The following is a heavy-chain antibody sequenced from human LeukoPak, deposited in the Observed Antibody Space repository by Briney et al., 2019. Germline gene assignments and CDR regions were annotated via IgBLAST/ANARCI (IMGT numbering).Heavy chain of an antibody. CDR2: IYYSGST. V-gene: IGHV4-39*01. Sequence: SETLSLICTVSGGSISSSSYYWGWIRQPPGKGLEWIGSIYYSGSTYYNPSLKSRVTISVDTSKNQFSLKLSSVTAADTAVYYCARQIKIFGVVIIPPYFDYWGQGTLVTVSS. J-gene: IGHJ4*02. CDR1: GGSISSSSYY. D-gene: IGHD3-3*01. CDR3: ARQIKIFGVVIIPPYFDY.